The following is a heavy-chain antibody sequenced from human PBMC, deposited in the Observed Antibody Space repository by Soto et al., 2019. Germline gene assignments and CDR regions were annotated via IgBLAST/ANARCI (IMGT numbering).Heavy chain of an antibody. J-gene: IGHJ6*02. Sequence: EVQLVESGGGLVQPGGSLRLSCAASGFTFSSYWMTWVRQAPGKGLEWVANIQQDGTQKYYVDSVKGRFTISRDNAKNSLYLQMSSLRAEDTAVYCCARDPSNSWYRGDDVDVWGQGTMVTVSS. D-gene: IGHD1-1*01. CDR3: ARDPSNSWYRGDDVDV. CDR2: IQQDGTQK. CDR1: GFTFSSYW. V-gene: IGHV3-7*01.